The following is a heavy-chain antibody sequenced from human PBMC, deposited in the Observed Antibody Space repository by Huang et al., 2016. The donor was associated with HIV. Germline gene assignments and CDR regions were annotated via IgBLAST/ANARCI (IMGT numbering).Heavy chain of an antibody. V-gene: IGHV3-48*02. CDR1: GLTFSSYS. Sequence: GLTFSSYSMNWVRQAPGKGLEWVSYISSSSSTIYYADSGKGRFTISRDNARNSVYLQMNSLRDEDTAVYFCANVRFLESWGQGTLVTVSS. D-gene: IGHD3-3*01. CDR3: ANVRFLES. J-gene: IGHJ4*02. CDR2: ISSSSSTI.